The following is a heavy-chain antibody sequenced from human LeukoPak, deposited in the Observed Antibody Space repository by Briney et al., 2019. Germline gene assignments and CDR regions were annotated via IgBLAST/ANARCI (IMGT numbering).Heavy chain of an antibody. V-gene: IGHV4-31*03. J-gene: IGHJ4*02. D-gene: IGHD6-13*01. Sequence: PSQTLSLTCTVSGDSISSGDYYWTWIRQHPGKGLEWIGCIYYSGSTYYNLSLKSRVIISAGTSKYHFSLKLSSVTAADTAVYYCARVREATIAPFFDYWGQGILVTVSS. CDR1: GDSISSGDYY. CDR2: IYYSGST. CDR3: ARVREATIAPFFDY.